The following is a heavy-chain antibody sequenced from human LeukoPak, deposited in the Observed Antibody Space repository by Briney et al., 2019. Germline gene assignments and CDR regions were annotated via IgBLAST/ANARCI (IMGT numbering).Heavy chain of an antibody. CDR1: GFTFSRYE. CDR3: ARDGGSTSDY. D-gene: IGHD2-2*01. CDR2: ISSSGSTI. V-gene: IGHV3-48*03. Sequence: GGPLRLSCAASGFTFSRYEMHWVRQAPGKGLEGVSYISSSGSTIYYADSVKGRFTISRDNAKNSLYLQMNSLRAEDTAVYYCARDGGSTSDYWGQGTLVTVSS. J-gene: IGHJ4*02.